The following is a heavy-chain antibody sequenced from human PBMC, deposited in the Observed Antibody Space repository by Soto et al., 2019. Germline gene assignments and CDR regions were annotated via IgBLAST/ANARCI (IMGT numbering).Heavy chain of an antibody. D-gene: IGHD1-1*01. CDR1: GLTLVDYG. CDR3: ARDGMALNDY. V-gene: IGHV3-20*01. J-gene: IGHJ4*02. Sequence: EVQLVEPGGGVLRPGGSLRLSGAASGLTLVDYGMSWVRQAPGKGLEWVSGINWNGGSTGYADSVKGRFTISRDNAKNSLYLQMNSLRAEDTALYHCARDGMALNDYWGQGTLVTVSS. CDR2: INWNGGST.